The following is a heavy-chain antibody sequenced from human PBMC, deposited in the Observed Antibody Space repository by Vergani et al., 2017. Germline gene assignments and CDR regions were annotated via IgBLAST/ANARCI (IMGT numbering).Heavy chain of an antibody. J-gene: IGHJ5*02. CDR3: ARSLYSSSNWFDP. CDR1: GGSISRGGYY. Sequence: QVQLQESGPGLVKPSQTLSLTCTVSGGSISRGGYYWSWIRQHPGKGLGWIGYIYYSGSTYYNPSLKSRVTISVDTSKNQFSLKLSSVTAADTAVYYCARSLYSSSNWFDPWGQGTLVTVSS. V-gene: IGHV4-31*03. CDR2: IYYSGST. D-gene: IGHD6-6*01.